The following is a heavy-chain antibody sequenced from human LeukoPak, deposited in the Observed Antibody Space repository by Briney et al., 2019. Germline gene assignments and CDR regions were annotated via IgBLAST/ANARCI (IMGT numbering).Heavy chain of an antibody. Sequence: PGRSLRLSCAVSGLTFRSYGMHWVRQAPGKGLEWVAVIWYDGGNKYYVDSVKGRFTISRDNSKKTLYLQMSNLRAEDTAVYYCASDLGTRYFDYWGQGILVTVSS. D-gene: IGHD3-16*01. J-gene: IGHJ4*02. CDR2: IWYDGGNK. CDR1: GLTFRSYG. CDR3: ASDLGTRYFDY. V-gene: IGHV3-33*01.